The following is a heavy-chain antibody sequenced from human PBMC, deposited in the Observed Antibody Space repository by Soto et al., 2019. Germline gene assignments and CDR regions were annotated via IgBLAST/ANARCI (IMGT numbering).Heavy chain of an antibody. J-gene: IGHJ6*02. CDR2: ISGSGGST. Sequence: EVQLLESGGGLVQPGGSLRLSCAASGFTFSSYAMSWVRQAPGKGLEWVSAISGSGGSTYYADSVKGRFTISRDNSKNTLYLQMNSLRAEDTAVYYCARVASSSSLFYYYYGMDVWGQGTTVTVSS. CDR1: GFTFSSYA. CDR3: ARVASSSSLFYYYYGMDV. D-gene: IGHD6-6*01. V-gene: IGHV3-23*01.